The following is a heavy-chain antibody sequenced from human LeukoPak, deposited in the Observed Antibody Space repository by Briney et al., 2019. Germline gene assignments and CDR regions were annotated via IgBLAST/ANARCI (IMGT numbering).Heavy chain of an antibody. CDR2: ISYDGSNK. CDR1: GFTFSSYA. J-gene: IGHJ4*02. CDR3: ARIFDSSGFDY. D-gene: IGHD3-22*01. Sequence: GGSLRLSCAASGFTFSSYAMHWVRQAPGKGLEWVAVISYDGSNKYYADSVKGRFTISRDNSKNTLYLQMNSLRAEDAAVYYCARIFDSSGFDYWGQGTLVTVSS. V-gene: IGHV3-30-3*01.